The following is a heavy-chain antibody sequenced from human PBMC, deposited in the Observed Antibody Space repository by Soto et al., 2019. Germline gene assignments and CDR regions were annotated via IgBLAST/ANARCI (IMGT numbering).Heavy chain of an antibody. CDR1: GYTFTSYD. CDR3: ASGIGSGKTYYYYGMDV. J-gene: IGHJ6*02. V-gene: IGHV1-8*01. Sequence: ASVKVSCKASGYTFTSYDINWVRQATGQGLEWMGWMNPNSGNTGYAQKFQGRVTMTRNTSISTAYMELSSLRSEDTAVYYCASGIGSGKTYYYYGMDVWGQGTTVTVS. D-gene: IGHD2-15*01. CDR2: MNPNSGNT.